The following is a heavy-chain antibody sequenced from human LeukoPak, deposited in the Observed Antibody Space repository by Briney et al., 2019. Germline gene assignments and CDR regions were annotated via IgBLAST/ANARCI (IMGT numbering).Heavy chain of an antibody. Sequence: SETLSLTXAVYGGSFSGYYWSWIRQPPGKGLEWIGEINHSGSTNYNPSLKSRVTISVDTSKNQFSLKLSSVTAADTAVYYCARGKRGYYGSGAKIDYWGQGTLVTVSS. V-gene: IGHV4-34*01. CDR3: ARGKRGYYGSGAKIDY. CDR1: GGSFSGYY. D-gene: IGHD3-10*01. CDR2: INHSGST. J-gene: IGHJ4*02.